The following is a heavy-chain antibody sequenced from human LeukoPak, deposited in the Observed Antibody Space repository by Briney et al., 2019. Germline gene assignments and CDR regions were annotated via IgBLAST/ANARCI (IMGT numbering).Heavy chain of an antibody. CDR1: GDSVSSNSAA. CDR3: ARDRYYSTSGSYYNVVDY. D-gene: IGHD3-10*01. J-gene: IGHJ4*02. V-gene: IGHV6-1*01. CDR2: TYYRSKWYN. Sequence: SQTLSLTCAISGDSVSSNSAAWNWIRQSPSRGLEWLGRTYYRSKWYNNYAESVKSRITINPDTSKNQFSLQLNSVTPEDTAVYYCARDRYYSTSGSYYNVVDYWGQGTLVTVSS.